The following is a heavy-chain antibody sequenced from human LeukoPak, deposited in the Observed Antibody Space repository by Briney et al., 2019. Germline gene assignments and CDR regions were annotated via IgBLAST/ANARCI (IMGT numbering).Heavy chain of an antibody. V-gene: IGHV4-39*07. CDR1: GGSISSSSYY. CDR2: IYYSGST. Sequence: SETLSLTCTVSGGSISSSSYYWGWIRQPPGKGLEWIGSIYYSGSTYYNPSLKSRVTISVDTSKNQFSLKLSSVTAADTAVYYCARDQDYDFWTGFNWFDPWGQGTLVTVSS. D-gene: IGHD3-3*01. J-gene: IGHJ5*02. CDR3: ARDQDYDFWTGFNWFDP.